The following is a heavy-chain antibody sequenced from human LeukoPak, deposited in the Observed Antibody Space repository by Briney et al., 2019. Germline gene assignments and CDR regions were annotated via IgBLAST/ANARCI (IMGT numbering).Heavy chain of an antibody. D-gene: IGHD2-15*01. CDR3: AKDPFVYCSGGSFYDRSYYFDY. CDR1: GFTFSSYA. CDR2: ISGSGGST. J-gene: IGHJ4*02. Sequence: PGGSLRLSCAASGFTFSSYAMSWVRQAPGKGLEWVSAISGSGGSTYYADSVKGRFTISRDNSKNTLYLQMNSLRAEDTAVYYCAKDPFVYCSGGSFYDRSYYFDYWGQGTLVTVSS. V-gene: IGHV3-23*01.